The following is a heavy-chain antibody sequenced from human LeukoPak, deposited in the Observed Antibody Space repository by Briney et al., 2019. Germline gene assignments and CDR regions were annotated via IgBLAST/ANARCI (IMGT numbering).Heavy chain of an antibody. CDR3: ATDYYDSSGYYLYYFDY. Sequence: GGSLRLSCAASGFTYSSYGLSWVRQAPGKGLEWVSTISGSGGSTYYADSVKGRFTISRDNSKSTLYLQMNSLRAEDTAVYYCATDYYDSSGYYLYYFDYWGQGTVVTVSS. D-gene: IGHD3-22*01. CDR2: ISGSGGST. CDR1: GFTYSSYG. J-gene: IGHJ4*02. V-gene: IGHV3-23*01.